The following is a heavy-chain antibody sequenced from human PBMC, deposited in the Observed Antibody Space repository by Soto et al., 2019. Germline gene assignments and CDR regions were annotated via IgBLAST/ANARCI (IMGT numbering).Heavy chain of an antibody. Sequence: EVQLVESGGGLVQPGGSLRLSCAASGFTFSSYSMNWVRQAPGKGLEWVSYISSSSSTISYAASVKGRFTISRDNAKNSLFLQMHSLTGEDTAVYYCARDLNYGLFDYWGQGTLVTVSS. V-gene: IGHV3-48*01. D-gene: IGHD4-17*01. J-gene: IGHJ4*02. CDR1: GFTFSSYS. CDR3: ARDLNYGLFDY. CDR2: ISSSSSTI.